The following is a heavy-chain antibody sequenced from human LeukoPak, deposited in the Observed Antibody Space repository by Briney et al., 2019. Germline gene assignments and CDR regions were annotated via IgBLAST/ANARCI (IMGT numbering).Heavy chain of an antibody. CDR3: ASEVSSSWYYFDY. J-gene: IGHJ4*02. CDR2: ISGSGGGT. V-gene: IGHV3-23*01. D-gene: IGHD6-13*01. CDR1: GFTFSSYA. Sequence: GGSLRLSCAASGFTFSSYAMSWVRQAPGKGLEWVSAISGSGGGTYYADSVKGRFTISRDNSKNTLYLQMNSLRAEDTAVYYCASEVSSSWYYFDYWGQGTLVTVSS.